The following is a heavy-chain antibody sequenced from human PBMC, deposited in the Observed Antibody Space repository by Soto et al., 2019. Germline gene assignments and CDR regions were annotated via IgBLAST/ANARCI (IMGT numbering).Heavy chain of an antibody. CDR2: IRGNGDPP. D-gene: IGHD5-12*01. CDR3: VKSRGGNNFDFFD. CDR1: GYTFTSYT. J-gene: IGHJ4*02. V-gene: IGHV3-64D*06. Sequence: EASVKVSCKASGYTFTSYTMHWVLQAPGKGLEYVSGIRGNGDPPFYADSVKGRFTISRDNSKNTLYLHMSSLSADDTAIYYCVKSRGGNNFDFFDWGQGALVTVSS.